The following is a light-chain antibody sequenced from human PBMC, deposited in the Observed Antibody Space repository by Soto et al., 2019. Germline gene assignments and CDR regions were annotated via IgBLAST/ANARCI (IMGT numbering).Light chain of an antibody. J-gene: IGKJ4*01. Sequence: DVHMTQSRSTLTASVGDRATITCRASQSISSWLAWYQQKPGKAPKLLIFDASSLESGTPSRFSGRRSGTQFTLTINGLQPDDFATYYCQQLNSYPLTFGGASKVDI. V-gene: IGKV1-5*01. CDR2: DAS. CDR1: QSISSW. CDR3: QQLNSYPLT.